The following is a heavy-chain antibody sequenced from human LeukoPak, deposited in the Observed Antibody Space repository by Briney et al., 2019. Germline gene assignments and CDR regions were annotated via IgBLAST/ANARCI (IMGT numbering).Heavy chain of an antibody. CDR2: ISYDGSNK. CDR1: GFTFSSYA. J-gene: IGHJ4*02. V-gene: IGHV3-30-3*01. Sequence: GGSLRLSCAASGFTFSSYAMHWVRQAPGKGLEWVAVISYDGSNKYYADSVKGRFTISRDNSKNTLYLQMNSLRAEDTAVYYCARDEGGYYDSSGYSFDYWGQGTLVTVSS. D-gene: IGHD3-22*01. CDR3: ARDEGGYYDSSGYSFDY.